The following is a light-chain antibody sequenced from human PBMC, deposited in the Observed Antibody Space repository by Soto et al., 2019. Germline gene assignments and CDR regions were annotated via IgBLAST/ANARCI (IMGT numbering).Light chain of an antibody. CDR1: QSISSL. J-gene: IGKJ1*01. V-gene: IGKV1-5*01. CDR3: LQDINYPWT. Sequence: IQMTQSPTTLSASVGDRVTITCRASQSISSLLAWYQQKPGKAPKLLIYDVSSLQSGVPSRFSGSGSGTEFTLTIGGLQPEDSATYYCLQDINYPWTFGQGTKVDNK. CDR2: DVS.